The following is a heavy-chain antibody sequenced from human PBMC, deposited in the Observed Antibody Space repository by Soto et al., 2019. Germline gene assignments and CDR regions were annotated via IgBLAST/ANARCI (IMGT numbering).Heavy chain of an antibody. Sequence: ASVKVSCKASGYTFTSYGIHWVRQAPGQRLEWMGWINAANGDTKYSPRFQGRVTITRDTSASTAYMELSSLRSEDTAVYYCVRRHVSATGIDWFDPWGQGTLVTVSS. CDR1: GYTFTSYG. D-gene: IGHD6-13*01. V-gene: IGHV1-3*01. CDR3: VRRHVSATGIDWFDP. J-gene: IGHJ5*02. CDR2: INAANGDT.